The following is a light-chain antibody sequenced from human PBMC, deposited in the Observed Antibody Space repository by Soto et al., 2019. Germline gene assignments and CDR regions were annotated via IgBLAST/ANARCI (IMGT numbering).Light chain of an antibody. Sequence: QSALTQPASVSGSPGQSITISCTGTSSDVGIYNYVSWYQQHPGKAPKLMIYQVTNRPSGVSNRFSGSKSGNTASLTISGLQAEDEADYYCSSNTGSTNYVFGTGTKV. J-gene: IGLJ1*01. CDR1: SSDVGIYNY. CDR2: QVT. CDR3: SSNTGSTNYV. V-gene: IGLV2-14*01.